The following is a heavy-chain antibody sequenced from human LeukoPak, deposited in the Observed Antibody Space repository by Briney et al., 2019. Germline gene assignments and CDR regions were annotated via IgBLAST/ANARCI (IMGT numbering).Heavy chain of an antibody. CDR2: IYYSGST. J-gene: IGHJ3*02. D-gene: IGHD5-24*01. CDR1: GDSISSSSYS. Sequence: SETLSLTCTVSGDSISSSSYSWGWIRQPPGKGLEWIGSIYYSGSTYYNPSLKSRVTISVDTSKNQFSLKLSSVTAADTAVYYCARGSGRRWQTRDAFDIWGQGTMVTVSS. CDR3: ARGSGRRWQTRDAFDI. V-gene: IGHV4-39*01.